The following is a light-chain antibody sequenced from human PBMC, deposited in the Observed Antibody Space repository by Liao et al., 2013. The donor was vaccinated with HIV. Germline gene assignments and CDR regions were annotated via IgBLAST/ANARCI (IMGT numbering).Light chain of an antibody. Sequence: SYKLTQPPSVSVAPGKTASITCSGDRLGDKYACWYQQKPGQSPVVVIYQDNKRPSGIPERFSGSNSGNTATLTISGTQAMDEADYYCQAWDSSTVVFGGGTKLTVL. CDR3: QAWDSSTVV. CDR2: QDN. CDR1: RLGDKY. J-gene: IGLJ2*01. V-gene: IGLV3-1*01.